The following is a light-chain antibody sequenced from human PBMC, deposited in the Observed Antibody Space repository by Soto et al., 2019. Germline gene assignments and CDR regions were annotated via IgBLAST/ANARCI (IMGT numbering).Light chain of an antibody. J-gene: IGLJ1*01. CDR2: DVS. CDR3: SSYTSTGSYV. V-gene: IGLV2-14*01. CDR1: SSDVGGYNA. Sequence: QSVLTQPASVSGSPGQSITISCTGTSSDVGGYNAVSWYQQDPGKAPKLMIYDVSSRPSGVSHRFSGSKSGNTASLTISGLQAEDEADYYCSSYTSTGSYVFGAGTKLTVL.